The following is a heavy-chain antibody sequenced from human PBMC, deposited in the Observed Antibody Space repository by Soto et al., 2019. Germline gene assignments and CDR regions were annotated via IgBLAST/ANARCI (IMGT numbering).Heavy chain of an antibody. CDR2: IIPILGIA. CDR3: ARAGYCGGDCYSDY. J-gene: IGHJ4*02. CDR1: GGTFSSYT. V-gene: IGHV1-69*02. Sequence: QVQLVQSGAEVKKPGSSVKVSCKASGGTFSSYTISWVRQAPGQGLEWMGRIIPILGIANYAQKFQGRVTITADKSTSTAYMELSSLRSEDTAVYSCARAGYCGGDCYSDYWGQGTLVTVSS. D-gene: IGHD2-21*01.